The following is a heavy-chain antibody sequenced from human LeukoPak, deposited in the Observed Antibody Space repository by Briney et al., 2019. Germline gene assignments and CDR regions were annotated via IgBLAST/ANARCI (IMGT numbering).Heavy chain of an antibody. CDR2: ISNNGGYT. V-gene: IGHV3-23*01. CDR1: GFTFSSSV. Sequence: GGSLRLSCAASGFTFSSSVMSWVRQAPGKGLEWVSAISNNGGYTYYADSVQGRFTISKDNSKSTLCLQMNSLRAEDTAVYYCAKQLGYCSDGSCYFPYWGQGTLVTVSS. D-gene: IGHD2-15*01. CDR3: AKQLGYCSDGSCYFPY. J-gene: IGHJ4*02.